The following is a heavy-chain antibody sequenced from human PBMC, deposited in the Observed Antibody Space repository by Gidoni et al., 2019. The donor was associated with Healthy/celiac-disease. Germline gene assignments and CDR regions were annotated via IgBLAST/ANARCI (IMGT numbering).Heavy chain of an antibody. CDR1: GGSISRGRYD. CDR2: IYYSGST. CDR3: ARKTRIFGVVIGSNWFDP. J-gene: IGHJ5*02. V-gene: IGHV4-31*03. Sequence: QVQLQESGPGLVKPSQTLSLTCTFPGGSISRGRYDWSCIRQHPGKGLEWIGYIYYSGSTYYNPSLKSRVTISVDTSKNQFSLKLSSVTAADTAVYYCARKTRIFGVVIGSNWFDPWGQGTLVTVSS. D-gene: IGHD3-3*02.